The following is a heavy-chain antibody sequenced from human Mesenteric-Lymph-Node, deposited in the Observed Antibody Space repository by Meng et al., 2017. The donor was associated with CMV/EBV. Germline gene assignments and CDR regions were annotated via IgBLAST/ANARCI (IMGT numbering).Heavy chain of an antibody. CDR3: AKDQASGWLSIDC. CDR2: ISPTGDDT. Sequence: ASVKVSCKASGYTFSNYYMHWLRQAPGQGPEWMGVISPTGDDTSYGQNFQGRLTVTRDTSTSTLYMELSSLRSDDTAVYYCAKDQASGWLSIDCWGQGTPVTVSS. V-gene: IGHV1-46*01. CDR1: GYTFSNYY. D-gene: IGHD6-19*01. J-gene: IGHJ4*02.